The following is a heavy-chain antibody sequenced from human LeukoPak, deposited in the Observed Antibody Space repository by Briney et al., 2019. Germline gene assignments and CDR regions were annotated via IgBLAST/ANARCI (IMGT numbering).Heavy chain of an antibody. Sequence: GRSLRLSCAASGFTFSSYGMHWVRQAPGKGLEWVAVIWYDGSNKYYAESVKGRFTISRDNSKNTLYLQMNSLRAEDTAVYYCARDLTYYYDSSGYSTGYWGQGTLVTVSS. J-gene: IGHJ4*02. CDR2: IWYDGSNK. CDR3: ARDLTYYYDSSGYSTGY. V-gene: IGHV3-33*01. CDR1: GFTFSSYG. D-gene: IGHD3-22*01.